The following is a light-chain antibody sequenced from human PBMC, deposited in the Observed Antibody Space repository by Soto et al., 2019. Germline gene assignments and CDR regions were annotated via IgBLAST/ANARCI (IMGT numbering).Light chain of an antibody. CDR1: QSVFSTY. Sequence: EMGLTQSPGTLSLSPGERATLSCRASQSVFSTYLAWYQQKPGQPPRLLIYDTSTRATGIPDRFSGSGSGTDFTLTISRLEPEDFAVYFCQHYGNSVRTFGQGTNVDIK. CDR2: DTS. V-gene: IGKV3-20*01. J-gene: IGKJ1*01. CDR3: QHYGNSVRT.